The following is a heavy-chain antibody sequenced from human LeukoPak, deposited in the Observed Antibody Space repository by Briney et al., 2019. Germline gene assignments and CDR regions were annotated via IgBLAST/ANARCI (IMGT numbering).Heavy chain of an antibody. J-gene: IGHJ6*03. CDR1: GGSFSGYY. V-gene: IGHV4-34*01. Sequence: SETLSLTCAVYGGSFSGYYWSWIRQPPGKGLEWIGEIKHSGSTNYNPSLKSRVTISVDTTKNQFSLKLSSVTAADTAVYYCARGYDSNGYVYYYYYMDVWGKGTTVTVSS. CDR3: ARGYDSNGYVYYYYYMDV. CDR2: IKHSGST. D-gene: IGHD3-22*01.